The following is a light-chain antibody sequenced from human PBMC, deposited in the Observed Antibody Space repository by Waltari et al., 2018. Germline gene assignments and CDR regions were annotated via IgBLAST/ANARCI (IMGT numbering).Light chain of an antibody. CDR3: QQYYSTPWT. Sequence: DIVMTQSPDSLAVSLGERATLNCKSSHAVLSTSDYKNYLAWYQQKPGQPPKLLIYWASTRASGVPARFSGSGSVTDFTLTISSLQAEDVAVYYCQQYYSTPWTFGQGTKVEIK. J-gene: IGKJ1*01. CDR1: HAVLSTSDYKNY. V-gene: IGKV4-1*01. CDR2: WAS.